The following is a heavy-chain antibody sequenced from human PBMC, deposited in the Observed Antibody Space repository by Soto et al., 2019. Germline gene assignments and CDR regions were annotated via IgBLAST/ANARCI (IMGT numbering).Heavy chain of an antibody. CDR2: IKQDGSEK. D-gene: IGHD2-2*01. Sequence: GGSLRLSCAASGFTFSSYWMSWVRQAPGKGLEWVANIKQDGSEKYYVDSVKGRFTISRDNAKNSLYLQMNSLRAEDTAVYYCAREIVVVPAAMALPYYYYYMDVWGKGTTVTVSS. CDR1: GFTFSSYW. V-gene: IGHV3-7*01. J-gene: IGHJ6*03. CDR3: AREIVVVPAAMALPYYYYYMDV.